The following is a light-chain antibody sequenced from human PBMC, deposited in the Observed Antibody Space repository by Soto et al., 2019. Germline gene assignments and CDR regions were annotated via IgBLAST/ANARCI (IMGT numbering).Light chain of an antibody. Sequence: QPVLTQSPSASASLGASVKLTCTLSSGHSSYAIAWHQQQPEKGPRYLMKLNSDGSHSKGDGIPDRFSGSSSGAERYLTISSLQFGGGADHFRQTWGNGNLVFGGGTKLTVL. V-gene: IGLV4-69*01. CDR1: SGHSSYA. J-gene: IGLJ2*01. CDR3: QTWGNGNLV. CDR2: LNSDGSH.